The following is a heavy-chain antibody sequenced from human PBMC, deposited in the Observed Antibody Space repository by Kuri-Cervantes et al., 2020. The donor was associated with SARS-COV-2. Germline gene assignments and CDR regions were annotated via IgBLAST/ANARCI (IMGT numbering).Heavy chain of an antibody. CDR1: GFIFPNYA. D-gene: IGHD6-19*01. CDR2: INAGSGDT. J-gene: IGHJ4*02. V-gene: IGHV1-3*01. CDR3: ARGAYANGWYGGFFDY. Sequence: ASVKVSCKASGFIFPNYAIHWLRQAPGQRLEWLGLINAGSGDTKYSQIFQGRITISRDTSATTSYMELSSLTSEDTAVYYCARGAYANGWYGGFFDYWGQGSLVTVSS.